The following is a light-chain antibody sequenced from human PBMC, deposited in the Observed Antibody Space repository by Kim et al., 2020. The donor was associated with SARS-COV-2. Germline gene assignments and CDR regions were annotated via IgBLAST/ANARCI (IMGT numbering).Light chain of an antibody. V-gene: IGKV3-20*01. J-gene: IGKJ2*01. CDR1: QSSGGNY. CDR3: QQDGSSPP. CDR2: GAS. Sequence: CLSPGQRAARSCRASQSSGGNYFTWYQQKPGQAPRLVIHGASRRATGIPDRFSGSGSETDFTLTISRLEPEDSAVYYCQQDGSSPPFGQGTKLEI.